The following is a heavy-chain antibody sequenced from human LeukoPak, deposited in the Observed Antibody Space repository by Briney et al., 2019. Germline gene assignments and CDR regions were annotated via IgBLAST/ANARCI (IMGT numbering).Heavy chain of an antibody. D-gene: IGHD2-21*02. CDR1: GFTFSTAW. Sequence: GGSLRLSCAASGFTFSTAWMSWVRQAPGKGLELVSYISISGSTIYYADSVKGRFTISRDNAKNSLYLQMNTLRAEDTALYYCARGFTYCGGDCQNPANWWRAFDIWGRGTMVTVSS. J-gene: IGHJ3*02. CDR3: ARGFTYCGGDCQNPANWWRAFDI. CDR2: ISISGSTI. V-gene: IGHV3-48*04.